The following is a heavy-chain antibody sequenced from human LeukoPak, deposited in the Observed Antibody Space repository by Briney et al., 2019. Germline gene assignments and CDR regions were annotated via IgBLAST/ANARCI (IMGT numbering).Heavy chain of an antibody. CDR3: ACSVLFDP. V-gene: IGHV3-73*01. Sequence: GGSLRLSCAASGFTFSGSAMHWVRQASGKGLEWVGRIRSKANSYATAYAASVKGRFTISRDDSKNTAYLQMNSLKTEDTAVYYCACSVLFDPWGQGTLVTVSS. J-gene: IGHJ5*02. D-gene: IGHD3-10*02. CDR2: IRSKANSYAT. CDR1: GFTFSGSA.